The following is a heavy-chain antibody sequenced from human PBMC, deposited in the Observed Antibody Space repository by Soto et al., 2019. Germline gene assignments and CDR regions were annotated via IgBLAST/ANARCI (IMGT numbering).Heavy chain of an antibody. CDR1: GFTFSSYA. CDR3: ASYEYSSSWYDAFDI. J-gene: IGHJ3*02. CDR2: ISYDGSNK. V-gene: IGHV3-30-3*01. Sequence: RRLSCAASGFTFSSYAMHWVRQAPGKGLEWVAVISYDGSNKYYADSVKGRFTISRDNSKNTLYLQMNSLRAEDTAVYYCASYEYSSSWYDAFDIWGQGTMVTVSS. D-gene: IGHD6-13*01.